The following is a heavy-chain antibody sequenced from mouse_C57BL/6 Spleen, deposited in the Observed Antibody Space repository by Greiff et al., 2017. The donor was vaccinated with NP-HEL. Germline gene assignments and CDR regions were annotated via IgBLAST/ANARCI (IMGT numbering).Heavy chain of an antibody. J-gene: IGHJ3*01. CDR3: ATHYDYDGSWFAY. D-gene: IGHD2-4*01. V-gene: IGHV2-5*01. CDR1: GFSLTSYG. CDR2: IWRGGST. Sequence: QVQLKQSGPGLVQPSQSLSITCTVSGFSLTSYGVHWVRQSPGKGLEWLGVIWRGGSTDYNAAFMSRLSITKDNSKSQVFFKMNSLQADDTAIYYGATHYDYDGSWFAYWGQGTLVTVSA.